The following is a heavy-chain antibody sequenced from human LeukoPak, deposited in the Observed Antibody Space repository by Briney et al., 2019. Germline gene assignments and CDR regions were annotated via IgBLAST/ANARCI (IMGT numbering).Heavy chain of an antibody. J-gene: IGHJ6*03. Sequence: SQTLSLTCAVSGGSISSGGYSWTWIRQPPGKGLEWIGYIYYSGSTNYNPSLKSRVTISVDTSKNQFSLKLSSVTAADTAVYYCARAENPYYYGSGRYYYYMDVWGKGTTVTISS. CDR3: ARAENPYYYGSGRYYYYMDV. V-gene: IGHV4-30-4*07. D-gene: IGHD3-10*01. CDR2: IYYSGST. CDR1: GGSISSGGYS.